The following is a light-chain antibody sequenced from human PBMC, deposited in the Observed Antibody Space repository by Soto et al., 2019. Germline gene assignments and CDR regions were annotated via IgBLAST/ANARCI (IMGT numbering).Light chain of an antibody. CDR2: DAS. CDR3: QQYHGYSLT. J-gene: IGKJ1*01. CDR1: QTISFS. V-gene: IGKV1-5*01. Sequence: DIQMTQSPSTLSASVGDRVTITCRASQTISFSLAWYQQKPGKAPKLLIYDASTLQSGVPSGFSGSESGTEFILTISGLQPDDFATYCCQQYHGYSLTFGQGTKVEI.